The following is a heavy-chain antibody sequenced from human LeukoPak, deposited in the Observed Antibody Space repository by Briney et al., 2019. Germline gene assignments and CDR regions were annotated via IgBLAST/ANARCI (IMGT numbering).Heavy chain of an antibody. CDR1: GFTFSSYG. Sequence: GGSLRLSCAASGFTFSSYGMHWVRQAPGKGLEWVAFIRYDGDNKYNTESVKGRFSISRDNSKNTVDLQMDSLRPEDTAVYFCAKDGPSFDYWGQGTLVTVSS. V-gene: IGHV3-30*02. CDR2: IRYDGDNK. CDR3: AKDGPSFDY. J-gene: IGHJ4*02.